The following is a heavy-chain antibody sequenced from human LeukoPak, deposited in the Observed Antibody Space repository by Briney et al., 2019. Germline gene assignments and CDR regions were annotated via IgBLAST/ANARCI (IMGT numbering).Heavy chain of an antibody. J-gene: IGHJ4*02. CDR1: GFTLCSYA. D-gene: IGHD3-9*01. CDR3: AKEVDILTGYPDY. V-gene: IGHV3-23*01. Sequence: PGGSLRLSCAASGFTLCSYAMSWVRQAPGEGLEWVSAISGSGGSTYYADSVKGRFTISRDNSKNTLYLQMNSLRAEDTAVYYCAKEVDILTGYPDYWGQGILVTVSS. CDR2: ISGSGGST.